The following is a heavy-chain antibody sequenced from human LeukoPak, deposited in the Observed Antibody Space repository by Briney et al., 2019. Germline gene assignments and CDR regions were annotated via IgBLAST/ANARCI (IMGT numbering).Heavy chain of an antibody. CDR2: IYPGDSDT. Sequence: GESLKISGKGSGYSFTSYWIGWVRQMPGKGLEWMGIIYPGDSDTRDSPTFQGQVTISADKSISTAYLQWSSVKASDTAMYYCARLSSGTIAEYFQHWGQGTLVTVSS. D-gene: IGHD2-2*01. J-gene: IGHJ1*01. V-gene: IGHV5-51*01. CDR3: ARLSSGTIAEYFQH. CDR1: GYSFTSYW.